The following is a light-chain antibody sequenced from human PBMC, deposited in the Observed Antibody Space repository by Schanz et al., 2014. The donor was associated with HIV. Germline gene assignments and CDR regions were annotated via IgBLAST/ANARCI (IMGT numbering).Light chain of an antibody. V-gene: IGKV3-15*01. CDR3: QQYNDWPPIT. CDR2: GAS. Sequence: EIVLTQSPVTLSLSPGERVTLSCRASQNVYSNYLAWYQQKPGQAPRLLVYGASSRATGIPARFSGSGSGTEFTLTINRLQSEDFAFYYCQQYNDWPPITFGQGTRLEIK. J-gene: IGKJ5*01. CDR1: QNVYSN.